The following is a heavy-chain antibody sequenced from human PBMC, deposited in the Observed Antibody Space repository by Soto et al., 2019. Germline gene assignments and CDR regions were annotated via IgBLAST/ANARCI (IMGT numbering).Heavy chain of an antibody. CDR1: GFTFSDYY. CDR2: ISSSGSTI. CDR3: ARVVGYCSGGSCYSVWYYYYYMDV. V-gene: IGHV3-11*01. Sequence: QVQLVESGGGLVKPGGSLRLSCAASGFTFSDYYMSWIRQAPGKGLEWVSYISSSGSTIYYADSVKGRFTISRDNAKNSLYLQMNSLRAEDTAVYYCARVVGYCSGGSCYSVWYYYYYMDVWGKWTTVTVSS. D-gene: IGHD2-15*01. J-gene: IGHJ6*03.